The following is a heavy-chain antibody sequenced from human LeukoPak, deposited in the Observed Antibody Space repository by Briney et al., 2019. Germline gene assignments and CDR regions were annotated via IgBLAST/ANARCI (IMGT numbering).Heavy chain of an antibody. J-gene: IGHJ4*02. V-gene: IGHV3-48*03. D-gene: IGHD6-13*01. Sequence: GGSLRLSCAASGFTFSSYEMNWVRQAPGKGLEWVSYISSSGSTIYYADSVKGRFTISRDNSKNTLYLQMSSLRAEDTAVYYCVKDRIAAAAGYWGQGTLVTVSS. CDR1: GFTFSSYE. CDR2: ISSSGSTI. CDR3: VKDRIAAAAGY.